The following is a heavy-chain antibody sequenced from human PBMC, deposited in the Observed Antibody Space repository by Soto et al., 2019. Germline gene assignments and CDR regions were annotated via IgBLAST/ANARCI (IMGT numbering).Heavy chain of an antibody. D-gene: IGHD2-2*01. Sequence: SETLSLTCTVSGGSISSGGYYWSWIRQHPGKGLEWIGYIYYSGSTYYNPSLKSRVTISVDTSKNQFSLKLSSVTAADTAVYYCARDRGVVVPAAMREFDIWGPGTMVNVSS. CDR2: IYYSGST. J-gene: IGHJ3*02. CDR1: GGSISSGGYY. V-gene: IGHV4-31*03. CDR3: ARDRGVVVPAAMREFDI.